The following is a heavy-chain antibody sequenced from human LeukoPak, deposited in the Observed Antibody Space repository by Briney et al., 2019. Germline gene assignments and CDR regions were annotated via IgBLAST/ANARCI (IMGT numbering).Heavy chain of an antibody. CDR1: GGSISSGSYY. J-gene: IGHJ4*02. Sequence: SQTLSLTCTVSGGSISSGSYYWSWIRQPAGKGLEWIGRIYTSGSTNYNPSLKSRVTISVDTSKNQFSLKLSSVTAADTAVYYCAREGVPGRWLQLSPFDYWGQGTLVTISS. CDR2: IYTSGST. D-gene: IGHD5-24*01. V-gene: IGHV4-61*02. CDR3: AREGVPGRWLQLSPFDY.